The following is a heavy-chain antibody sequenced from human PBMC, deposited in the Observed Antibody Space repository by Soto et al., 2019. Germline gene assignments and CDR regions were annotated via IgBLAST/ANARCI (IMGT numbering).Heavy chain of an antibody. D-gene: IGHD1-7*01. CDR1: GFTFSSYW. CDR3: ARDRNWNYLYFDY. V-gene: IGHV3-7*01. Sequence: GGSLRLSCAASGFTFSSYWMSWVRQAPGKGLEWVANIKQDGSEKYYVDSVKGRFTISRDNAKNSLYLQMNSLRAEDTAVYYCARDRNWNYLYFDYWGQGTLVTVSS. CDR2: IKQDGSEK. J-gene: IGHJ4*02.